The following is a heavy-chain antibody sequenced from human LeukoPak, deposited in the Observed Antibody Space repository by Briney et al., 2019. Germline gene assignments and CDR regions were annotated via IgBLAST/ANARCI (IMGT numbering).Heavy chain of an antibody. Sequence: SETLSLTCAVSGGSISSGSYSRGWISQPPGNGLEWIGSSYYSGSTYYNPSLKSRVTISVDTSKNQFSLKVSSVTAADTAVYYCARGGGSYYMDVWGKGTTVTVSS. CDR3: ARGGGSYYMDV. CDR1: GGSISSGSYS. V-gene: IGHV4-39*07. CDR2: SYYSGST. J-gene: IGHJ6*03.